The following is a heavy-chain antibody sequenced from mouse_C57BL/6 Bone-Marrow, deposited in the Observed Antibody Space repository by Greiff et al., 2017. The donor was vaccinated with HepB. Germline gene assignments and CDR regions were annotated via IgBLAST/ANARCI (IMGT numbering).Heavy chain of an antibody. CDR2: ISYDGSN. V-gene: IGHV3-6*01. J-gene: IGHJ4*01. Sequence: EVQLQESGPGLVKPSQSLSLTCSVTGYSITSGYYWNWIRQFPGNKLEWMGYISYDGSNNYNPSLKNRISITRDTSKNQFFLKLNSVTTEDTATYYCAREGYYGSSYDAMDYWGQGTSVTVSS. CDR1: GYSITSGYY. CDR3: AREGYYGSSYDAMDY. D-gene: IGHD1-1*01.